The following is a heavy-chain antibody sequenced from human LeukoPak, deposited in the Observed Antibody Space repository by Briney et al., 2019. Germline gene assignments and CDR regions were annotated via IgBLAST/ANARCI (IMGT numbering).Heavy chain of an antibody. CDR1: GFTFSSYS. V-gene: IGHV3-48*01. CDR3: ARDNWNYALPFDY. J-gene: IGHJ4*02. Sequence: GGSLRLSCAASGFTFSSYSMNWVRQAPGKGLDWVSYITSSSSTIYYAESVKGRFTIYRDTAKNSLYLQMNSLRAEDTAVYYCARDNWNYALPFDYWSQGTLVTVSS. D-gene: IGHD1-7*01. CDR2: ITSSSSTI.